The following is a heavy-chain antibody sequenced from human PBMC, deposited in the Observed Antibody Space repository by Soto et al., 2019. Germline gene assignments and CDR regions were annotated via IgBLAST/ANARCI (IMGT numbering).Heavy chain of an antibody. D-gene: IGHD4-4*01. J-gene: IGHJ4*02. Sequence: GGSLGLSCASSGFTFSSYAMSWVRQAPGKGLEWVSAISGSGGGTYYADSVKGRFTISRDKSKNTLHLQMNSLRAEDTALYYCANSYSERYFDYWGQGTLVTGSS. V-gene: IGHV3-23*01. CDR3: ANSYSERYFDY. CDR2: ISGSGGGT. CDR1: GFTFSSYA.